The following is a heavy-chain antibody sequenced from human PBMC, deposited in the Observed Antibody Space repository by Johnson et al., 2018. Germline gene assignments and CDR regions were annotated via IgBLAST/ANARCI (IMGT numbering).Heavy chain of an antibody. Sequence: EVQLLESGGGLVQPGGSLRLSCAASGFAVSSNYMSWVRQAPGKGLEWVSVIYSGGSTYYADSVKGRFTISRDNSKNTLYLQMNSLRAEDTAVYYCARDGITLVAFDIWGQGTMVTVSS. CDR2: IYSGGST. CDR1: GFAVSSNY. CDR3: ARDGITLVAFDI. V-gene: IGHV3-66*02. J-gene: IGHJ3*02. D-gene: IGHD3-10*01.